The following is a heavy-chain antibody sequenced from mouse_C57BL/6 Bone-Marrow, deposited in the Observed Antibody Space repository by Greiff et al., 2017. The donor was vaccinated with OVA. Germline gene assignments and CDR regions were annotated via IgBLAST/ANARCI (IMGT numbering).Heavy chain of an antibody. D-gene: IGHD2-5*01. V-gene: IGHV5-9-1*02. CDR2: ISSGGDYI. CDR1: GFTFSSYA. Sequence: DVQLVESGEGLVKPGGSLKLSCAASGFTFSSYAMSWVRQTPEKRLEWVAYISSGGDYIYYADTVKGRFTISRDNARNTLYLQMSSLKSEDTAMYYCTRGSYYRNGPDYWGQGTSVTVSS. J-gene: IGHJ4*01. CDR3: TRGSYYRNGPDY.